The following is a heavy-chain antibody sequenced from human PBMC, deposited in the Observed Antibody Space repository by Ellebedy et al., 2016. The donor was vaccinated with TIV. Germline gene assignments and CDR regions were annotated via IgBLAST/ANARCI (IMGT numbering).Heavy chain of an antibody. CDR2: ISHTGRRT. CDR3: AKGRGGGSDSSAPRYYFDY. J-gene: IGHJ4*02. Sequence: PGGSLRLSCAASGFTFSSYAMSWVRQAPGKGLEWVSTISHTGRRTYYADSVEGRFTISRDNSKKTLYLQMTSLRAEDTAIYYCAKGRGGGSDSSAPRYYFDYWGLGTLVTVSS. CDR1: GFTFSSYA. D-gene: IGHD3-22*01. V-gene: IGHV3-23*01.